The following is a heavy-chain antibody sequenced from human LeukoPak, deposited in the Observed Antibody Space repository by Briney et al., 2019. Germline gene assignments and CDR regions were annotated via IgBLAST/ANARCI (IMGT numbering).Heavy chain of an antibody. CDR1: GYTFTSYG. V-gene: IGHV1-18*04. CDR2: ISAYNGNT. Sequence: GASVNVSFKASGYTFTSYGISWLRPAPGQGLAWMGWISAYNGNTNYAQKLQGRVTMTTDTSTSTAYMELRSLRSDDTAVYYCAREQGGGSWYFQHWGQGTLVTVSS. D-gene: IGHD2-15*01. J-gene: IGHJ1*01. CDR3: AREQGGGSWYFQH.